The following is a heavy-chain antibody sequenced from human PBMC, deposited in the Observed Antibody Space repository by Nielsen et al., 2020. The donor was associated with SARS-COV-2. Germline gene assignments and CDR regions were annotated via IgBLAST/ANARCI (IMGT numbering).Heavy chain of an antibody. CDR3: ARDGGMARAFDY. D-gene: IGHD3-16*01. V-gene: IGHV3-33*01. CDR2: IWYDGSNK. Sequence: VRQAPGKGLEWVAVIWYDGSNKYYADSVKGRFTISRDNSKNTLYLQMNSLRAEDTAVYYCARDGGMARAFDYWGQGTPVTVSS. J-gene: IGHJ4*02.